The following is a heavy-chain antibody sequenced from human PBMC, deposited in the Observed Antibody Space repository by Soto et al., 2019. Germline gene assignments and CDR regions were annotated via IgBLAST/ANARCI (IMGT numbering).Heavy chain of an antibody. Sequence: GASVKVSCKASGYTFTSYDINWVRQATGQGLEWMGWMNPNSGNTGYAQKFQGRVTMTRNTSISTAYMELSSLRSEDTAVYYCARARYDILTGYYTDDYWGQGTLVTVSS. J-gene: IGHJ4*02. V-gene: IGHV1-8*01. CDR1: GYTFTSYD. CDR2: MNPNSGNT. CDR3: ARARYDILTGYYTDDY. D-gene: IGHD3-9*01.